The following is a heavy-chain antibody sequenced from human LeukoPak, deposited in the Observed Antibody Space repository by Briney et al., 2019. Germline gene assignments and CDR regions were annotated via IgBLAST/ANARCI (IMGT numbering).Heavy chain of an antibody. D-gene: IGHD6-13*01. CDR1: GGTFSSYA. CDR2: IIPIFGTA. J-gene: IGHJ4*02. Sequence: GASVKVSCKASGGTFSSYAISWVRQAPGQGLEWMGGIIPIFGTANYAQKFQGRVTITADESTGTAYMELSSLRSEDTAVYYCARGPYSSSWYFDYWGQGTLVTVSS. V-gene: IGHV1-69*13. CDR3: ARGPYSSSWYFDY.